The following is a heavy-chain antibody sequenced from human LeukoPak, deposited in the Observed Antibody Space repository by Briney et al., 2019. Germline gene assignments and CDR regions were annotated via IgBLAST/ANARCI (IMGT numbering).Heavy chain of an antibody. D-gene: IGHD3-3*01. CDR1: GYTFTSYA. V-gene: IGHV7-4-1*02. J-gene: IGHJ4*02. CDR2: INTNTGNP. Sequence: ASVKVSCKASGYTFTSYAMNWVRQAPGQGLEWMGWINTNTGNPTYAQGFTGRFVFSLDTSVSTAYLQISSLKAEDTAVYYCARVIRGDFWSGYYNGREDYWGQGTLVTVSS. CDR3: ARVIRGDFWSGYYNGREDY.